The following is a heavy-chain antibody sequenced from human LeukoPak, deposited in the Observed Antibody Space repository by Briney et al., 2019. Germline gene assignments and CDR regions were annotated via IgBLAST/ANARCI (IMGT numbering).Heavy chain of an antibody. V-gene: IGHV3-21*01. CDR1: GFTFSDYW. J-gene: IGHJ2*01. Sequence: SGGSLRLSCAASGFTFSDYWMSWLRQAPGKGLEWVSSISSSSSYIYYADSVKGRFTISRDNAKNSLYLQMNSLRAEDTAVYYCARDRGDGYNLWYFDLWGRGTLVTVSS. CDR2: ISSSSSYI. D-gene: IGHD5-24*01. CDR3: ARDRGDGYNLWYFDL.